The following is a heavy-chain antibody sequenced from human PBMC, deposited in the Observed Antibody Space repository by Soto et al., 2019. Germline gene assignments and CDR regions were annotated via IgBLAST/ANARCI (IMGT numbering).Heavy chain of an antibody. D-gene: IGHD2-15*01. CDR2: IQSGGTT. Sequence: EVQLVESGGGLVQPGGSLRLSCAASGFTVSSKYMTWVRQAPGKGLEWVSLIQSGGTTYYADSVKGRFTISRDTSENTRHPQMDSLRVEDTAVYYCARDDVLCDGGRCYGITLDVWGKGTTVTVSS. CDR3: ARDDVLCDGGRCYGITLDV. CDR1: GFTVSSKY. V-gene: IGHV3-66*01. J-gene: IGHJ6*04.